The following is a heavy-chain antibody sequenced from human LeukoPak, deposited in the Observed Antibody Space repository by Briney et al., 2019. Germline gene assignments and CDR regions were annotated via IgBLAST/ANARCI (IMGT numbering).Heavy chain of an antibody. CDR2: IYHSGST. J-gene: IGHJ6*03. Sequence: PSETLSLTCTVSGGSISSGGYYWSWIRQPPGKGLEWIGYIYHSGSTNYNPSLKSRVTISVDTSKNQFSLKLSSVTAADTAVYYCARAYSGYDYYYYYYYMDVWGKGTTVTVSS. CDR3: ARAYSGYDYYYYYYYMDV. CDR1: GGSISSGGYY. V-gene: IGHV4-61*08. D-gene: IGHD5-12*01.